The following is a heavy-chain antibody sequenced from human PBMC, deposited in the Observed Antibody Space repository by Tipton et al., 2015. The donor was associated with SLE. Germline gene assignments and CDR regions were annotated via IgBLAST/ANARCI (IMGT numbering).Heavy chain of an antibody. CDR1: GGSFSGYY. CDR2: INHSGST. J-gene: IGHJ4*02. CDR3: ARDEWMVGFGY. Sequence: TLSLTCAVYGGSFSGYYWSWIRQPPGKGLEWIGEINHSGSTNYNPSLKSRVTISVDTSKNQFSLKLRSVTAADTAVYYCARDEWMVGFGYWGPGTLVTVSS. V-gene: IGHV4-34*01. D-gene: IGHD6-19*01.